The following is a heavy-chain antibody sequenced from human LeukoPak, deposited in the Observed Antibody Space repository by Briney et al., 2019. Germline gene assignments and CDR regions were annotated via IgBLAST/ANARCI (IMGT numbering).Heavy chain of an antibody. J-gene: IGHJ4*02. CDR3: AKAEGIYDYVWGSYRSLYFDY. V-gene: IGHV3-9*02. Sequence: GGSLRLSCAASGFTSDDYAMHWVRQAPGKGLEWVSGISWNSGSIGYADSVKGRFTISRDNAKNSLYLQMNSLRAEDTALYYCAKAEGIYDYVWGSYRSLYFDYWGQGTLVTVSS. D-gene: IGHD3-16*02. CDR1: GFTSDDYA. CDR2: ISWNSGSI.